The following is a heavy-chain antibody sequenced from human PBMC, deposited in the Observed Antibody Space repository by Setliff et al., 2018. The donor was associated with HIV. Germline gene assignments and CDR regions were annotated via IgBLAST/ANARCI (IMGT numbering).Heavy chain of an antibody. CDR2: INAGNDNT. CDR1: GYSFTKYV. J-gene: IGHJ4*02. D-gene: IGHD6-19*01. CDR3: ARDEVIEVAGDFDN. V-gene: IGHV1-3*01. Sequence: ASVKVSCKASGYSFTKYVMHWVRQAPGQRLEWMGWINAGNDNTKYSQKFQGRVTITRDTSANTAYMELSSLRSEDTAVYYCARDEVIEVAGDFDNWGQGTLVTVSS.